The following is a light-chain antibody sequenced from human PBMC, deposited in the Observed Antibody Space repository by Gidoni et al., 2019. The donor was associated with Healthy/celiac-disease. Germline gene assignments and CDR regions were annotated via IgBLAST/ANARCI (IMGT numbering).Light chain of an antibody. CDR2: AAS. Sequence: DIQMTQSPSSLSASVGDRVTITCRASQSISSYLNWYQQKPGKAPKLLIYAASSLQSGVPLRFSGRGSGTDFTLTISSLPPEDFATFRRQQSYSTRALTFGGGTKVEIK. CDR1: QSISSY. V-gene: IGKV1-39*01. CDR3: QQSYSTRALT. J-gene: IGKJ4*01.